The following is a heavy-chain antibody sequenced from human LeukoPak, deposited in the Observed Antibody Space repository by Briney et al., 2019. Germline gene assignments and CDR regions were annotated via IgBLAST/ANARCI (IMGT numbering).Heavy chain of an antibody. CDR3: ARDIEVFSAAKCPGGY. D-gene: IGHD2-21*01. Sequence: ASVKVSCKASGYTFTSYGISWVRQAPGQGLEWMGWISAYNGNTNYAQKLQGRVTMTTDTSTSTAYMELRSLRSDDTAVYYCARDIEVFSAAKCPGGYWGQGTLVTVSS. V-gene: IGHV1-18*01. CDR2: ISAYNGNT. CDR1: GYTFTSYG. J-gene: IGHJ4*02.